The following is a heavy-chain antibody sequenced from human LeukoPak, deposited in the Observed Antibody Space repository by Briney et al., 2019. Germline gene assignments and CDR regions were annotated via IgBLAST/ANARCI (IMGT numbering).Heavy chain of an antibody. CDR3: AKQSAGSAAWYSLHYDF. Sequence: GWSLRLSCASSVFTLSSYAMTWVRQAPGRGLEWVSRVDGGGGGTHYADSVKGRFTISRDNSKDTLYLQMNGLRAEDTAGYFCAKQSAGSAAWYSLHYDFWGQGTLVTVSS. CDR2: VDGGGGGT. V-gene: IGHV3-23*01. J-gene: IGHJ4*02. D-gene: IGHD6-13*01. CDR1: VFTLSSYA.